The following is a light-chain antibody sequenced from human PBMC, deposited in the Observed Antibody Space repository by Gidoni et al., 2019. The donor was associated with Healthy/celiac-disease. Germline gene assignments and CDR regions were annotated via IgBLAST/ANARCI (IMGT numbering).Light chain of an antibody. Sequence: DIKMTQSPSSLSASVGDRVTITCQASQAISNYLNWYQQKPGKAPKLLIYDASNLETGVPSRFSGSGSGTDFTFTISSLQPEDIATYYCQQYDNLPLTFGPGTKVDIK. J-gene: IGKJ3*01. V-gene: IGKV1-33*01. CDR1: QAISNY. CDR3: QQYDNLPLT. CDR2: DAS.